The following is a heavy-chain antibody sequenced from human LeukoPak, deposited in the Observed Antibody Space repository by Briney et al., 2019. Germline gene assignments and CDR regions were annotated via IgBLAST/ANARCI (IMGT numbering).Heavy chain of an antibody. CDR1: GGSLSGYS. J-gene: IGHJ4*02. CDR3: ARVPGRPAAVFDY. V-gene: IGHV4-34*01. Sequence: PSETLSLTCAVYGGSLSGYSWSWIRQPPGKGLEWIGELNHSGSTNYNPSLKSRVTISVDTSKNQFSLKLSSVTAADSAFYYCARVPGRPAAVFDYWGQGTLVTVPS. CDR2: LNHSGST. D-gene: IGHD2-2*01.